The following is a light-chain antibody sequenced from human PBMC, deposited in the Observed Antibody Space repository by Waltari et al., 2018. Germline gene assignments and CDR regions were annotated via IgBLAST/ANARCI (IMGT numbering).Light chain of an antibody. CDR2: DVS. Sequence: QSALTQPASVSASPGQSVPTSCTGTSSNVGVYNSVSRYQQHPGKAPKLMIYDVSKRPSGVSNRFSGSKSGNTASLTISGLQAEDEADYYCSSYTSSSFSYVFGTGTKVTVL. CDR3: SSYTSSSFSYV. CDR1: SSNVGVYNS. J-gene: IGLJ1*01. V-gene: IGLV2-14*01.